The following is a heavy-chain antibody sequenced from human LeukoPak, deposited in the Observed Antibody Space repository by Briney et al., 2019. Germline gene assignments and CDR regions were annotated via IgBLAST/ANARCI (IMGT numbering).Heavy chain of an antibody. CDR1: GFTVSSSY. J-gene: IGHJ3*02. CDR2: IYSGGSA. V-gene: IGHV3-66*02. CDR3: ARGLRSSTTWGAIDI. D-gene: IGHD2-2*01. Sequence: PGGSLRLSCAASGFTVSSSYVNWVRQAPGKGLEWVSLIYSGGSAYYADSVKGRFTTSRDNSKNTLDLQMNGLRTEDTAVYYCARGLRSSTTWGAIDIWGQGTMVTVSS.